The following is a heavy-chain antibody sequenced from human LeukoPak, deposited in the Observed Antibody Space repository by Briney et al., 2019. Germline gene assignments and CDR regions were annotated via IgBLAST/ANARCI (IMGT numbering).Heavy chain of an antibody. CDR1: GASLRGSY. CDR2: IDHSGST. V-gene: IGHV4-34*01. Sequence: SETLSLTCAVQGASLRGSYWSWIRQPPGKGLQWIGQIDHSGSTHSIPSLKSRVTISLDTSQSQVSLKVNSVTAADTAVYFCARAENGWYSDLWSRGTLVTVPP. D-gene: IGHD2-8*01. J-gene: IGHJ2*01. CDR3: ARAENGWYSDL.